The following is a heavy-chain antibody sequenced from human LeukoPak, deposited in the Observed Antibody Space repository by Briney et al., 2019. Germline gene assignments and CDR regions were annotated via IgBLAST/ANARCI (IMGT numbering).Heavy chain of an antibody. CDR3: ARDHRYAFDN. V-gene: IGHV3-48*04. D-gene: IGHD5-12*01. CDR2: VGISSGNT. CDR1: GFTFSDYS. Sequence: GGSLRLSCGASGFTFSDYSMNWVRQAPGKGLEGISYVGISSGNTKYAASVKGRFTISGDSAKNSVFLQMNNLRVEDTAVYYCARDHRYAFDNWGQGTLVTVSS. J-gene: IGHJ4*02.